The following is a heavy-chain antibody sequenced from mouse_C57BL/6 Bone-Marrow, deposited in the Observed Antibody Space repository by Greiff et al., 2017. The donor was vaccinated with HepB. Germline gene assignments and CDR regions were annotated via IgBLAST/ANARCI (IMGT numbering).Heavy chain of an antibody. CDR2: IYPRSGNT. CDR1: GYTFPSYG. CDR3: ARDYYYGSSYVWFAY. J-gene: IGHJ3*01. Sequence: QVQLQQSGAELARPGASVKLSCKASGYTFPSYGISWVKQRTGQGLEWIGEIYPRSGNTYYNEKFKGKATLTADKSSSTAYMELRSLTSEDSAVYFCARDYYYGSSYVWFAYWGQGTRVTVSA. D-gene: IGHD1-1*01. V-gene: IGHV1-81*01.